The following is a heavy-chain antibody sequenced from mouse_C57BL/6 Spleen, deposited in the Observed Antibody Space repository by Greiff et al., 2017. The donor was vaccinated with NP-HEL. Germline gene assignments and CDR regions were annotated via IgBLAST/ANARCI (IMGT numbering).Heavy chain of an antibody. J-gene: IGHJ2*01. V-gene: IGHV1-82*01. Sequence: QVQLQQSGPELVKPGASVKISCKASGYAFSSSWMNWVKQRPGKGLEWIGRIYPGDGDTNYNGKFKGKATLTADKSSSTAYMQLSSLTSEDSAFYFCAIYYGYDGGFDYWGQGTTLTVSS. CDR1: GYAFSSSW. D-gene: IGHD2-2*01. CDR3: AIYYGYDGGFDY. CDR2: IYPGDGDT.